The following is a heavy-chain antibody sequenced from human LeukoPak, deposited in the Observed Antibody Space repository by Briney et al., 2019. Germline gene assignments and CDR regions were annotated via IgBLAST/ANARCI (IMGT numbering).Heavy chain of an antibody. V-gene: IGHV1-8*01. D-gene: IGHD2-21*02. CDR2: MNPDTGRT. CDR1: RYTFTSYD. CDR3: ARLSQTPDYYTLGGYYYLGY. Sequence: ASVKVSCKASRYTFTSYDINWVREAAGHGLEWMGWMNPDTGRTGYAQKFQGRITMTRDTSINTAYMELTNLRSEDTAIYYCARLSQTPDYYTLGGYYYLGYWGQGTPVTVSS. J-gene: IGHJ4*02.